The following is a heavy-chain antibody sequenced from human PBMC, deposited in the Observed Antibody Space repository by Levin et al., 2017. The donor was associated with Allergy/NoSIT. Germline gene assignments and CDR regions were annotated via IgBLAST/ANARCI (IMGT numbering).Heavy chain of an antibody. CDR1: GYSFTSYW. CDR2: IYPGDSDT. V-gene: IGHV5-51*01. J-gene: IGHJ5*02. CDR3: ARRPGVAPAVEDDWFDP. Sequence: GGSLRLSCKGSGYSFTSYWIGWVRQMPGKGLEWMGIIYPGDSDTRYSPSFQGQVTISADKSISTAYLQWSSLKASDTAMYYCARRPGVAPAVEDDWFDPWGQGTLVTVSS. D-gene: IGHD5-12*01.